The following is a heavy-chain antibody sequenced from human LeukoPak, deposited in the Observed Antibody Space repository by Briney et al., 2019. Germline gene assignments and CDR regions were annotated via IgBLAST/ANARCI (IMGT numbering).Heavy chain of an antibody. V-gene: IGHV3-30-3*01. CDR3: ARDRPPYSSGYSFPYD. Sequence: GGSLRLSCAASGFTFSIYGIHWVRQAPGKGLGWVALISFDGTKTYYADSVRGRFTISRDNSKNTLYLQMNSLRAEDTAIYYCARDRPPYSSGYSFPYDWGQGTLVTVSS. D-gene: IGHD3-22*01. CDR1: GFTFSIYG. CDR2: ISFDGTKT. J-gene: IGHJ4*02.